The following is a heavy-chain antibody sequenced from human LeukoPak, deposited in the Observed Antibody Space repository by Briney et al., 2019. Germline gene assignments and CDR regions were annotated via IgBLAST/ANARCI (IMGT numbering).Heavy chain of an antibody. CDR2: IHYSGST. Sequence: PSETLSLTGTVSGGSISSYYWSWIRQPPGKGLEWIGYIHYSGSTDYNPSLKSRVTISVDTSKNQFSLKVESVTAADTAVYYCASSLYGAGYYYQYGMEVWGQGTTVTVSS. J-gene: IGHJ6*02. CDR1: GGSISSYY. CDR3: ASSLYGAGYYYQYGMEV. V-gene: IGHV4-59*01. D-gene: IGHD4/OR15-4a*01.